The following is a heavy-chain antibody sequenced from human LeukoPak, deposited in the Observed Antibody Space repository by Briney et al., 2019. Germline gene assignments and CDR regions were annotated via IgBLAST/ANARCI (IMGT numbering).Heavy chain of an antibody. D-gene: IGHD3-16*01. J-gene: IGHJ4*02. CDR1: GGSFSSYY. CDR3: ARYYYDYVWGSYSFDY. Sequence: SETLSLTCTVSGGSFSSYYWSWIRQPPGKGLEWIGYIYYSGSTNYNPSLKSRVTISVDTSKNQFSLKLSSVTAADTAVYYCARYYYDYVWGSYSFDYWGQGTLVTVSS. V-gene: IGHV4-59*01. CDR2: IYYSGST.